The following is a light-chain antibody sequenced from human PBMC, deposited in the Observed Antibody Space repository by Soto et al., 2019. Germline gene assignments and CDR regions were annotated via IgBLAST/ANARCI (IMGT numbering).Light chain of an antibody. CDR2: GAS. V-gene: IGKV3-20*01. J-gene: IGKJ5*01. CDR3: QHYVERSPIT. CDR1: QSVSNTY. Sequence: EMVLTQSPGTLSLSQGERATLSCRASQSVSNTYLAWYQQKPGQAPRLLIYGASNRATGIPDRFSGSGSGTDFTLTISRLEPEDFAVYYCQHYVERSPITFGQGTRLEI.